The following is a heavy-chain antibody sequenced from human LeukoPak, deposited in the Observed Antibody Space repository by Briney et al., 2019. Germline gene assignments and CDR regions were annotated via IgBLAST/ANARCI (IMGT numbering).Heavy chain of an antibody. CDR3: ARLFSYYYDSSGYSRDY. D-gene: IGHD3-22*01. CDR2: IYHSGST. J-gene: IGHJ4*02. Sequence: SETLSLTCAVSGGSISSSNWWSWVRQPPGKGLEWIGEIYHSGSTNYNPSLKSRVTISVDKSKNQFSLKLSSVTAADTAVYYCARLFSYYYDSSGYSRDYWGQGTLVTVSS. V-gene: IGHV4-4*02. CDR1: GGSISSSNW.